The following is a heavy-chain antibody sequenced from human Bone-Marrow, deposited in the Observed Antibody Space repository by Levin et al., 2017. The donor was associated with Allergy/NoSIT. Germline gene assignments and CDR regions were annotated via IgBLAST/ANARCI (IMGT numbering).Heavy chain of an antibody. J-gene: IGHJ6*03. CDR3: ARARRYSYGRWKDDYYYFMDV. Sequence: GASVKVSCNISGGTFSSYALNWVRQAPGQGLEWMGGVIPILGAAHYAQKFQGRVTISVDESTNTGHLDLSSLTSEDTAVYYCARARRYSYGRWKDDYYYFMDVWGKGTTVIVSS. CDR1: GGTFSSYA. CDR2: VIPILGAA. D-gene: IGHD5-18*01. V-gene: IGHV1-69*13.